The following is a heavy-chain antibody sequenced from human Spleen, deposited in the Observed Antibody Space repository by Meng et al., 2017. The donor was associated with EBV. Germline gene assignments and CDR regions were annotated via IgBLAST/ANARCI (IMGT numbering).Heavy chain of an antibody. V-gene: IGHV3-30*03. CDR3: ARDLSGRFDP. CDR2: LPSDGGNT. J-gene: IGHJ5*02. Sequence: GQWGGWGGGVVQPGRSLRLSCAASGFTFSGYGMFWVRQAPGKGPEWVAILPSDGGNTYYSDSVKGRFTISRDNSKKTLYLQMNSLRAEDSAVYYCARDLSGRFDPWGQGTLVTVSS. D-gene: IGHD1-26*01. CDR1: GFTFSGYG.